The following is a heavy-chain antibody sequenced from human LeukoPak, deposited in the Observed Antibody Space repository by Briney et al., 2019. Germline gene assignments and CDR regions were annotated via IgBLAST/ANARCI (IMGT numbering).Heavy chain of an antibody. CDR1: GGSFSGYY. Sequence: PSETLSLTCAVYGGSFSGYYWSWIRQPPGKGLEWIGEINHSGSTNYNPSLKSRVTISVDTSKNQFSLKLSSVTAADTAVYYCARAGPGYSSGWYSRFDRRFDYWGQGTLVTVSS. CDR3: ARAGPGYSSGWYSRFDRRFDY. D-gene: IGHD6-13*01. J-gene: IGHJ4*02. CDR2: INHSGST. V-gene: IGHV4-34*01.